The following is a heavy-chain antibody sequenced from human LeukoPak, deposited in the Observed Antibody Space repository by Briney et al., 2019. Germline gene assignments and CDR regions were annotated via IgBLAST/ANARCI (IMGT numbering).Heavy chain of an antibody. Sequence: GGSLRLSCAASGFTFSNYAMSWVRQAPGKGLEWVSTISDSGGSTHYADSVKGRFTISRDNSKNTLYLQMNSLRAEDTAVYYCARDGYYDSSGSPFDYWGQGTLVTVSS. CDR3: ARDGYYDSSGSPFDY. D-gene: IGHD3-22*01. CDR2: ISDSGGST. J-gene: IGHJ4*02. CDR1: GFTFSNYA. V-gene: IGHV3-23*01.